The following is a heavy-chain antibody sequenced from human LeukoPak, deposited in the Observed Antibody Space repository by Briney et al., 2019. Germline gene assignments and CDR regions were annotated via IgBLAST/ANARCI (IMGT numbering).Heavy chain of an antibody. CDR1: GFTVSSNY. Sequence: GGSLRLSCAASGFTVSSNYMSWVRQAPGKGLEWVPVIYSGGSTYYADSVKGRFTISRDNSKNTLYLQMNNLRAEDTAVYYCARNRDYYGSESYSLYNYYYYGMDVWGQGATVIVSS. J-gene: IGHJ6*02. D-gene: IGHD3-10*01. CDR3: ARNRDYYGSESYSLYNYYYYGMDV. V-gene: IGHV3-53*01. CDR2: IYSGGST.